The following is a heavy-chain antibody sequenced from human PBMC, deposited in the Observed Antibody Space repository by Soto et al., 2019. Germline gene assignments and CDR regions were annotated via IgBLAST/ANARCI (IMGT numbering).Heavy chain of an antibody. CDR3: ARMESFGSLNWLDP. CDR2: MNPGSGDT. J-gene: IGHJ5*02. D-gene: IGHD5-18*01. Sequence: SVKVSCQASGYTFTNNDVSWVRQATGQGLEWMGWMNPGSGDTGYAQKFQGRVTMTRDISIATAYMELNSLTSEDTAIYYCARMESFGSLNWLDPWGQGTPVTVS. CDR1: GYTFTNND. V-gene: IGHV1-8*01.